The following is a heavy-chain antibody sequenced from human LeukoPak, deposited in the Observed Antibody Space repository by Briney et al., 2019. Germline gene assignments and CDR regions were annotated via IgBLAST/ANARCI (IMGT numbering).Heavy chain of an antibody. CDR2: INKDGNAT. D-gene: IGHD1-26*01. CDR3: ATWAFYHSLDV. J-gene: IGHJ6*02. Sequence: GGSLRLSCEASGFTFDTYAMHWVRQAPGKGLEWVSLINKDGNATDYADSLKGRFTISRDNSKNSLYLQMNSLRSEDTALYYCATWAFYHSLDVWGQGTTVTVSS. CDR1: GFTFDTYA. V-gene: IGHV3-43*02.